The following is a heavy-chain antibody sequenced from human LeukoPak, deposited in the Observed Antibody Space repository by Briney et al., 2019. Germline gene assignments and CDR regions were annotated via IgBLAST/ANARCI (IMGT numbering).Heavy chain of an antibody. V-gene: IGHV1-69*13. Sequence: ASVKVSCKASGGTFSSYAISWVRQAPGQELEWMGGIIPIFGTANYAQKFQGRVTITADESTSTAYMELSSLRSEDTAVYYCARDGGRQYYFDYWGQGTLVTVSS. J-gene: IGHJ4*02. D-gene: IGHD3-3*01. CDR2: IIPIFGTA. CDR1: GGTFSSYA. CDR3: ARDGGRQYYFDY.